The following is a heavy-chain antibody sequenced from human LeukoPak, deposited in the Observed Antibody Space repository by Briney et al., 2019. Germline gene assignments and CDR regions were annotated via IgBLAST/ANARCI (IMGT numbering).Heavy chain of an antibody. CDR1: GFSSGDYY. Sequence: PGRSLRLSCAASGFSSGDYYMTWMRQAPGKGLEWVSYISSGGSIIHYADSVKGRFTISRDNAKSSLYLQMNSLRAEDTAVYYCARGVDYWGQGTLVTVSS. J-gene: IGHJ4*02. CDR2: ISSGGSII. V-gene: IGHV3-11*04. CDR3: ARGVDY.